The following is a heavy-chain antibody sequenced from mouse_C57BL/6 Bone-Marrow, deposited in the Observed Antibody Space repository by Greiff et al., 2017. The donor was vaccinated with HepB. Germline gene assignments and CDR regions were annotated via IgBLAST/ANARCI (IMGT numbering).Heavy chain of an antibody. D-gene: IGHD1-1*01. CDR3: AREYYYGSSYYWYFDV. CDR1: GYTFTDYN. CDR2: INPNNGGT. J-gene: IGHJ1*03. Sequence: VQLQQSGPELVKPGASVKMSCKASGYTFTDYNMHWVKQSHGKSLEWIGYINPNNGGTSYNQKFKGKATLTVNKSSSKAYMELRSLTSEDSAVYYCAREYYYGSSYYWYFDVWGTGTTVTVSS. V-gene: IGHV1-22*01.